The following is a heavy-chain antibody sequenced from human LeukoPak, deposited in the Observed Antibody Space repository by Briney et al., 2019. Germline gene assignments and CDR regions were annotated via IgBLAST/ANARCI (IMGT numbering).Heavy chain of an antibody. J-gene: IGHJ4*02. D-gene: IGHD6-19*01. CDR1: GASMSNSY. CDR3: TRGQWLDVWDF. V-gene: IGHV4-4*07. CDR2: IQDRGST. Sequence: SETLSLTCTVSGASMSNSYWSWIRQPAGKGLEWIGHIQDRGSTIYNPSLGSRVTMSIDTPKNQFSLKLNSVTAGDTAVYYCTRGQWLDVWDFWGQGTLVTVSA.